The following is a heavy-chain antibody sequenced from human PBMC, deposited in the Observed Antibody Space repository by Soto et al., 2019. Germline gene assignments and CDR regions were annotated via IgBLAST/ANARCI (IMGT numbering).Heavy chain of an antibody. CDR2: ISYDGSNK. V-gene: IGHV3-30*18. CDR3: AKDPGGYSYGYWVILRYGMDV. CDR1: GFTFSSYG. J-gene: IGHJ6*02. Sequence: GGSLRLSCAASGFTFSSYGMHWVRQAPGKGLEWVAVISYDGSNKYYADSVKGRFTISRDNSKNTLYLQMNSLRAEDTAVYYCAKDPGGYSYGYWVILRYGMDVWGQGTTVTVSS. D-gene: IGHD5-18*01.